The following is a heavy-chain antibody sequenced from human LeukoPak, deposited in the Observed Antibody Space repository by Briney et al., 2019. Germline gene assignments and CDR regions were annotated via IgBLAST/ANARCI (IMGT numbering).Heavy chain of an antibody. CDR1: EFTFSNYW. D-gene: IGHD1-14*01. J-gene: IGHJ4*02. Sequence: GGSLRLSCVASEFTFSNYWMTWVRQAPGKGLEWVAAIYNSGSTYYADSVKGRFTISRDNSKNTMYLQMNSLKGEDTAVYYCARRSNPPGRIDHWGQGTLVTVSS. CDR2: IYNSGST. V-gene: IGHV3-66*04. CDR3: ARRSNPPGRIDH.